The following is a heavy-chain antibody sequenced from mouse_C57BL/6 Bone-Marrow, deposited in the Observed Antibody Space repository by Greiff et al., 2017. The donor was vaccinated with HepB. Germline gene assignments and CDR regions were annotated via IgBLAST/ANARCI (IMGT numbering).Heavy chain of an antibody. CDR3: ARSQGLRRGFPY. J-gene: IGHJ3*01. V-gene: IGHV1-81*01. CDR2: IYPRSGNT. CDR1: GYTFTSYG. D-gene: IGHD2-4*01. Sequence: VQLQQSGAELARPGASVKLSCKASGYTFTSYGISWVKQRTGQGLEWIGEIYPRSGNTYYNEKFKGKATLTADKSSSTAYMELRSLTSEDSAVYFCARSQGLRRGFPYWGQGTLVTVSA.